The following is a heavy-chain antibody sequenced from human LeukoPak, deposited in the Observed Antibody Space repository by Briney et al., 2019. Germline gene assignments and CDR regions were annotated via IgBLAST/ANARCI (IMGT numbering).Heavy chain of an antibody. CDR2: IGGGDQSS. CDR3: AKNSLIRGVTQKFFDG. V-gene: IGHV3-23*01. D-gene: IGHD3-10*01. CDR1: GFNFKNYA. Sequence: GGSVRLSCATSGFNFKNYAMNWVRQAPGKGLEWVSTIGGGDQSSFYADSVKGRFTISRDNSKNTLYLQMNSLRAEDSAIYYCAKNSLIRGVTQKFFDGWGQGALVNVSS. J-gene: IGHJ4*02.